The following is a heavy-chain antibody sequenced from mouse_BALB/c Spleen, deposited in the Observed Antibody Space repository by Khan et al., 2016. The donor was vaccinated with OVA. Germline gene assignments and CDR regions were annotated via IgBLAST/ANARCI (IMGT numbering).Heavy chain of an antibody. V-gene: IGHV1S41*01. J-gene: IGHJ4*01. Sequence: DLVKPGASVKLSCKASGYTFLSYWINWIKQRPGQGLEWIGRISPGSGTPYYNEMFMGKATLTVVISSSTAYIQLTSLSSEDSAVYCYAGDITYCSSLYAIDDWGPGGSV. D-gene: IGHD1-1*01. CDR2: ISPGSGTP. CDR1: GYTFLSYW. CDR3: AGDITYCSSLYAIDD.